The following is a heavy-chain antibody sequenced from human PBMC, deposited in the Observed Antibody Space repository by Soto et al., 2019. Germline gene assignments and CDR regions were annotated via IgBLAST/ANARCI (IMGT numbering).Heavy chain of an antibody. J-gene: IGHJ4*02. D-gene: IGHD3-22*01. Sequence: GGSLRLSCAASGFTFSSYGMHWVRQAPGKGLEWVAVISYDGSNKYYADSVKGRFTISRDNSKNTLYLQMNSLRAEDTAVYYCAKSGAYYYDSSGPTYFDYWGQGTLGTVSS. V-gene: IGHV3-30*18. CDR3: AKSGAYYYDSSGPTYFDY. CDR1: GFTFSSYG. CDR2: ISYDGSNK.